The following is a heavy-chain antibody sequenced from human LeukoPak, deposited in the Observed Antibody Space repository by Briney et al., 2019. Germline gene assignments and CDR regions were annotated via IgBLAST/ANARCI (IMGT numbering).Heavy chain of an antibody. J-gene: IGHJ4*02. Sequence: SETLSLTCSVSGGSFSSYYWSWIRQPPGKGLEWIGYIYYSGSTDYNPSLKSRVTISVETSKNQFSLNLSSVTAADTAVYYCARGRLARSPYFDYWGQGTLVTVSS. D-gene: IGHD6-19*01. CDR1: GGSFSSYY. CDR3: ARGRLARSPYFDY. V-gene: IGHV4-59*01. CDR2: IYYSGST.